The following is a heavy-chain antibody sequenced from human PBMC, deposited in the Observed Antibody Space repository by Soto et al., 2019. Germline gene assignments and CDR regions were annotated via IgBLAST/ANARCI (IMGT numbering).Heavy chain of an antibody. CDR3: AKEGVGVAGHINYYYGMDV. CDR2: IYHSGST. V-gene: IGHV4-4*02. Sequence: SETLSLTCAVSGDSISISDWWNGVRQPPGKGLEWIGEIYHSGSTNYNPPLQSRVTISVDRSKNQFSLKLTSVTAADTAVYYCAKEGVGVAGHINYYYGMDVWGKGTTVT. CDR1: GDSISISDW. D-gene: IGHD6-19*01. J-gene: IGHJ6*04.